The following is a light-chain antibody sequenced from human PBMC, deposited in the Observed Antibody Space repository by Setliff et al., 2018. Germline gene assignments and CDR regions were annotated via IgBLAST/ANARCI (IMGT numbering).Light chain of an antibody. Sequence: QSVLTQPPSASGSPGQSVTISCTGTSSDVGGYNYVSWYQQHPGKAPKLMIYEVSKRPSGVSNRFSGSKSGNSASLTISGLQAEDEADYYCCSYAGDFILVFGGGTKVTVL. CDR3: CSYAGDFILV. CDR1: SSDVGGYNY. CDR2: EVS. V-gene: IGLV2-8*01. J-gene: IGLJ3*02.